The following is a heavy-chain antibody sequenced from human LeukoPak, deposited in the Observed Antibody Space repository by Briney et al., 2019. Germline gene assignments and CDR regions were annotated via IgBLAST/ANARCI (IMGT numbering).Heavy chain of an antibody. V-gene: IGHV3-21*01. Sequence: GGSLRLSCAASGFTFSSYSMNWVRQAPGKGLEWVSSISSSSSYIYYADSVKGRFTISGDNAKNSLYLQMNSLRAEDTAVYYCARDPGGIAVAGWEGYWGQGTLVTVSS. D-gene: IGHD6-19*01. J-gene: IGHJ4*02. CDR1: GFTFSSYS. CDR3: ARDPGGIAVAGWEGY. CDR2: ISSSSSYI.